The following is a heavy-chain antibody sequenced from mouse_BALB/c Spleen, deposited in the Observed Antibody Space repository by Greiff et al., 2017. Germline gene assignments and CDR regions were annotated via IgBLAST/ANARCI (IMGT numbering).Heavy chain of an antibody. CDR1: GYTFTDYW. CDR3: ARRAYYGNYYFDY. Sequence: QVQLKQPGAELVMPGASVKMSCKASGYTFTDYWMHWVKQRPGQGLEWIGAIDTSDSYTSYNQKFKGKATLTVDESSSTAYMQLSSLTSEDSAVYYCARRAYYGNYYFDYWGQGTTLTVSS. D-gene: IGHD2-10*01. J-gene: IGHJ2*01. V-gene: IGHV1-69*01. CDR2: IDTSDSYT.